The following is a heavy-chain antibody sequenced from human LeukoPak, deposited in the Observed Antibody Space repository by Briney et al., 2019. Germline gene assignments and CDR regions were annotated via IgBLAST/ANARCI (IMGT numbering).Heavy chain of an antibody. CDR3: AADDLTRGY. CDR2: IIVGSGNT. J-gene: IGHJ4*02. Sequence: SVKVSCKASGFTFTNSAMQWVRQARGQRLEWIGWIIVGSGNTNYAQNFQQRVTITRDMSTGTVYMELSSLRSEDTAVYYCAADDLTRGYWGQGTLVTVSS. CDR1: GFTFTNSA. V-gene: IGHV1-58*02.